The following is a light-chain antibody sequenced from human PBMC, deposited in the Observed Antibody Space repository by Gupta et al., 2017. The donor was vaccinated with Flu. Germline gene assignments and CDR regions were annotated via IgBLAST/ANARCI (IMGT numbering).Light chain of an antibody. J-gene: IGLJ3*02. Sequence: QLVLTQSPSASASLGASVKLTCTLSSGHSSYAIAWHQQQPEKGPRYLMKLNSDGSHSKGDGIPDRVSGSSSGAERYLTISSLQSEDEADYYCQTWGTGIHRVFGGGTKLTVL. CDR3: QTWGTGIHRV. V-gene: IGLV4-69*01. CDR1: SGHSSYA. CDR2: LNSDGSH.